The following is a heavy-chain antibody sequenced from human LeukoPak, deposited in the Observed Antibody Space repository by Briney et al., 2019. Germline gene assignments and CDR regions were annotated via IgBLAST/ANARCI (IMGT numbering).Heavy chain of an antibody. J-gene: IGHJ5*02. V-gene: IGHV3-23*01. D-gene: IGHD6-19*01. Sequence: GGSLRLSCAASGFTFSSYAMSWVRQAPGKGLEWVSAISGSGGSTYYADSVKGRFTISRDNSKNTLYLQMNSLRAEDTAVYYCAKAYGSGWSPRYQGFDPWGQGTLVTVSS. CDR3: AKAYGSGWSPRYQGFDP. CDR1: GFTFSSYA. CDR2: ISGSGGST.